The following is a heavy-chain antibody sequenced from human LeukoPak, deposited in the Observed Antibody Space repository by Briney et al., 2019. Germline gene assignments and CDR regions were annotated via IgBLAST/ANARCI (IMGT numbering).Heavy chain of an antibody. J-gene: IGHJ4*02. Sequence: SETLSLTCTVSGGSISSSSYYWGWIRQPPGRGLEWIGSIYYSGSTYYNPSLKSRVTISVDTSKNQFSLKLSSVTAADTAVYYCARGVVIAPQTFDYWGQGTLVTVSS. CDR2: IYYSGST. CDR1: GGSISSSSYY. V-gene: IGHV4-39*07. CDR3: ARGVVIAPQTFDY. D-gene: IGHD2-21*01.